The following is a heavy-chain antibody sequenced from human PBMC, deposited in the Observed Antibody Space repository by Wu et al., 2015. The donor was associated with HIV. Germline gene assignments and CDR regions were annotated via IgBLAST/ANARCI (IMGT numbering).Heavy chain of an antibody. CDR1: GYLFTDNY. CDR2: INPDTGAT. J-gene: IGHJ3*02. CDR3: ARSVNVFLELVRSFDI. D-gene: IGHD3-3*01. V-gene: IGHV1-2*02. Sequence: QVLLLQSGAELKKPGASVKVSCKTSGYLFTDNYLHWVRQAPGQGLEWMGWINPDTGATNYLQKFQGRVTMTRNRSINTAYMELSRLQSDDTAIYYCARSVNVFLELVRSFDIVGPRDNGHRLF.